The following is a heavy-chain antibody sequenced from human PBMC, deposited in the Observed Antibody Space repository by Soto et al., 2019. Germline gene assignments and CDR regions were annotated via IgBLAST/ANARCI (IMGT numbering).Heavy chain of an antibody. CDR3: ARARWYDAFDV. CDR2: IFHGGNT. V-gene: IGHV4-38-2*01. CDR1: GFFISIGNY. D-gene: IGHD2-15*01. J-gene: IGHJ3*01. Sequence: ASETLSVTSAFSGFFISIGNYLCWVRKPPGKGLEWIGSIFHGGNTYYNPSLKSRVTISVDMSKNQFSLKLNSVTAADTAVYYCARARWYDAFDVWGQGTVVTVSS.